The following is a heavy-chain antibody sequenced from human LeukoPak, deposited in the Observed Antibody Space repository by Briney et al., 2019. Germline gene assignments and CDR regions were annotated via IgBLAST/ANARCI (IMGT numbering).Heavy chain of an antibody. V-gene: IGHV4-31*03. CDR3: ARGSLTYYDSSGYYYRAFDI. D-gene: IGHD3-22*01. CDR1: GGSISSGGYY. Sequence: SETLSLTCTVSGGSISSGGYYWSWIRQHPGKGLEWIGYIYYSGSTYYNPSLKSRVTISVDTSKNQFSLKLSSVTAADTAVYYCARGSLTYYDSSGYYYRAFDIWGQGTMVTVSS. CDR2: IYYSGST. J-gene: IGHJ3*02.